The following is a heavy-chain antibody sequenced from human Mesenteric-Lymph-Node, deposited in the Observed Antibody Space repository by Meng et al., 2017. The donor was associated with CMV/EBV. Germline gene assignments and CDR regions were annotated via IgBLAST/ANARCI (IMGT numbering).Heavy chain of an antibody. CDR2: IYYSGNT. CDR1: GGSISSINYY. V-gene: IGHV4-39*07. Sequence: SETLSLTCSVSGGSISSINYYWGWIRQPPGKGLEWIASIYYSGNTNYNPSLKSRVTISVDTSKNQFSLKLSSVTAADTAVYYCARDDSSSSSNYGMDVWGQGTTVTVSS. D-gene: IGHD6-6*01. J-gene: IGHJ6*02. CDR3: ARDDSSSSSNYGMDV.